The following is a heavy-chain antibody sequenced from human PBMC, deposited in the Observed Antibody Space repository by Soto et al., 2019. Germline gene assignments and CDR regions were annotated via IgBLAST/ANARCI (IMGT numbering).Heavy chain of an antibody. CDR1: GYTFTSYG. CDR2: INAYNGNT. J-gene: IGHJ4*02. CDR3: ARDWFGVDY. D-gene: IGHD3-16*01. Sequence: ASVKVSCKASGYTFTSYGISWVRQAPGQGLEWMGWINAYNGNTDYAQNLQGRLTMTTDTSTSTAYMELRSLRSDDTAVYYCARDWFGVDYWGQGTLVTVSS. V-gene: IGHV1-18*01.